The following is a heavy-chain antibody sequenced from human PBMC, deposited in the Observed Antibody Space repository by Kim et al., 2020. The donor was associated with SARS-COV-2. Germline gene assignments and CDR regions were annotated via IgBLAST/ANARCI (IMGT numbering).Heavy chain of an antibody. D-gene: IGHD2-15*01. Sequence: GGSLRLSCEVSGFTLSNHGMQWVRQAPGKGLEWVAVISYEGKRQFYADSVKGRFTLSRDSSKNMVFLQMNSLRPEDTGVYFCARVTGMTSSRGGLDVWGQGTLVSVSS. CDR3: ARVTGMTSSRGGLDV. CDR2: ISYEGKRQ. V-gene: IGHV3-30*03. CDR1: GFTLSNHG. J-gene: IGHJ3*01.